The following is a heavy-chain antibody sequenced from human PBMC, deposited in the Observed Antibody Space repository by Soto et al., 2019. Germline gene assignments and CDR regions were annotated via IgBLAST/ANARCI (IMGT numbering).Heavy chain of an antibody. Sequence: QVQLQESGPGLVKPSETLSLTCTVSGGSISSYYWSWIRQPPGKGLEWIGYIYYSGSTNYNPSLNTRTTVAGDTSKNQLSLQLSSVTGADTAVYYCARQNRITMVRGVSCFDPWGQGTLVTVSS. J-gene: IGHJ5*02. D-gene: IGHD3-10*01. CDR3: ARQNRITMVRGVSCFDP. V-gene: IGHV4-59*08. CDR2: IYYSGST. CDR1: GGSISSYY.